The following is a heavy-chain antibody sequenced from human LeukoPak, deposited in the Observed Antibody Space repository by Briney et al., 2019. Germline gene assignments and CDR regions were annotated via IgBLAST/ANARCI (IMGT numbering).Heavy chain of an antibody. Sequence: SETLSPTCTVSGGSISSYYWSWIRQPPGRGLEWIGYIYTSGSTNYNPSLKSRVTISVDTSKNQFSLKLSSVTAADTAVYYCARINDYSNYAGWFDPWGQGTLVTVSS. CDR3: ARINDYSNYAGWFDP. CDR2: IYTSGST. CDR1: GGSISSYY. D-gene: IGHD4-11*01. J-gene: IGHJ5*02. V-gene: IGHV4-4*09.